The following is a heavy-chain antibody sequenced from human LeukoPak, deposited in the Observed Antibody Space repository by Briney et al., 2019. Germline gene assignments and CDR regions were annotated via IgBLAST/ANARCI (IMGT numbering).Heavy chain of an antibody. CDR3: ARAEELLWFGELSPDAFDI. D-gene: IGHD3-10*01. CDR1: GGSITYYY. V-gene: IGHV4-59*01. CDR2: IYYDGST. Sequence: SETLSLTCTVSGGSITYYYWSWIRQPPGKGLEWMGYIYYDGSTNYNPSLKSRVTISVDTSKNQFSLRLTSVTAADTAVYYCARAEELLWFGELSPDAFDIWGQGTMVTVSS. J-gene: IGHJ3*02.